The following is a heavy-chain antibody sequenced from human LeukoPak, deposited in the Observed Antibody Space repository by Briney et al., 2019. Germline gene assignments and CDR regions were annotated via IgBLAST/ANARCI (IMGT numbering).Heavy chain of an antibody. V-gene: IGHV3-7*01. Sequence: GGSLRLSCAASGFIFSNYWMKWVRQAPGKGLEWVANIKQDGSEKFYVDSVKGRFTISRDNAKSSLYLQMNSLRAEDTAVYYCARVASSGYYYFSDYWGQGTLVTVSS. CDR1: GFIFSNYW. D-gene: IGHD3-22*01. CDR3: ARVASSGYYYFSDY. J-gene: IGHJ4*02. CDR2: IKQDGSEK.